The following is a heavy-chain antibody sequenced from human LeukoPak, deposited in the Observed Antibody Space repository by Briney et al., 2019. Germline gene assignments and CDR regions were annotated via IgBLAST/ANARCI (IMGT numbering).Heavy chain of an antibody. Sequence: SETLSLTCAVYGGSFSGYYWSWIRQPPGKGLEWIGEINHSGSTNYNPSLKSRVTISVDTSKNQFSLKLSSVTAADTAVYYCARGRYFDWFTQPGGAFDIWGQGTMVTVSS. CDR2: INHSGST. CDR3: ARGRYFDWFTQPGGAFDI. J-gene: IGHJ3*02. CDR1: GGSFSGYY. D-gene: IGHD3-9*01. V-gene: IGHV4-34*01.